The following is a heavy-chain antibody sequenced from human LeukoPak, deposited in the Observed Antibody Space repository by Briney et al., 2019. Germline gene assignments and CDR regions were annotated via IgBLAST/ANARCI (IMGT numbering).Heavy chain of an antibody. Sequence: SETLSHTCTVSGGSISGYYWSWIRQPPGKGLEWIGYIYYSGSTSYNPSLKSRVTISVDTSKNQFSLKLSSVTAADTAVYYCARGGLRTLDYWGQGTLVTVSS. J-gene: IGHJ4*02. CDR1: GGSISGYY. CDR3: ARGGLRTLDY. D-gene: IGHD2-15*01. V-gene: IGHV4-59*01. CDR2: IYYSGST.